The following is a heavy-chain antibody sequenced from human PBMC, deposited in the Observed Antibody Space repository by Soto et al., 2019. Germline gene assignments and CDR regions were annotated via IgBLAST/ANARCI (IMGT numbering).Heavy chain of an antibody. V-gene: IGHV1-69*01. D-gene: IGHD3-9*01. CDR3: ARDGVVLTGYSEGCFDY. CDR1: GGTFSSYA. Sequence: QVQLVQSGAEVKKPGSSVKVCCKASGGTFSSYAISWVRQAPGQGLEWMGGIIPIFGTANYAQKFQGRVTITADESTSTAYMELSSLRSEDTAVYYCARDGVVLTGYSEGCFDYWGQGTLVTVSS. J-gene: IGHJ4*02. CDR2: IIPIFGTA.